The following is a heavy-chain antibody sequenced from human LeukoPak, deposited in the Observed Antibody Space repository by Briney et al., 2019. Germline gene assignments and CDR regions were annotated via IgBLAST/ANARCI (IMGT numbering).Heavy chain of an antibody. Sequence: GGSLRLSCAASGVTFSSYAMSWVRQAPGKGLEWVSAISGSGGSTYYADSVKGRFTISRDNSKNTLYLQMNSLRAEDTAVYYCASVDTALFDYWGQGTLVTVSS. V-gene: IGHV3-23*01. J-gene: IGHJ4*02. CDR1: GVTFSSYA. CDR3: ASVDTALFDY. CDR2: ISGSGGST. D-gene: IGHD5-18*01.